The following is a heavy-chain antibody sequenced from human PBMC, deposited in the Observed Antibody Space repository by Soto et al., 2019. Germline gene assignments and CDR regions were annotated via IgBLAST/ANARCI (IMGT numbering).Heavy chain of an antibody. CDR2: IKSKTDGGTT. V-gene: IGHV3-15*01. J-gene: IGHJ3*02. CDR1: GFTFSNAW. Sequence: GGSLRLSCAASGFTFSNAWMSWVRQAPGKGLEWVGRIKSKTDGGTTDYAAPVKGRFTISRDDSKNTLYLQMNSLKTEDTAVYYCTTVKGRNYDAFDIWGQGTMVTVSS. CDR3: TTVKGRNYDAFDI.